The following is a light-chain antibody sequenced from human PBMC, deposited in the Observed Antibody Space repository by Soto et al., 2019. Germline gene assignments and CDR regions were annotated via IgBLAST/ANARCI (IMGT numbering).Light chain of an antibody. CDR3: SSYVGSNNLGV. V-gene: IGLV2-8*01. CDR2: EVS. J-gene: IGLJ1*01. CDR1: SSDVGGYNY. Sequence: QSALTQPPSASGSPGQSVTISCTGTSSDVGGYNYVSWYQQHPGKAPKLMIYEVSKRPSGVPDRFSGSKSGNTASLTVSVLQSEDEADYYCSSYVGSNNLGVFGTGTKVTVL.